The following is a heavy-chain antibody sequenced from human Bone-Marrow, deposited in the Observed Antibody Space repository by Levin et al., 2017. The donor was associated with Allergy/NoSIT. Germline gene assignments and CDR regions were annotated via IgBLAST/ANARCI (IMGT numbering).Heavy chain of an antibody. CDR1: GFSFSNYA. D-gene: IGHD4-11*01. Sequence: ETLSLTCAASGFSFSNYAMSWVRQAPGKGLEWVSAISGSSISSYHADSVKGRFTISRDNSNSTLHLQMNSLRAEDTAVYYCTRGRRLVDLWGQGTLVIVSS. CDR3: TRGRRLVDL. J-gene: IGHJ5*02. V-gene: IGHV3-23*01. CDR2: ISGSSISS.